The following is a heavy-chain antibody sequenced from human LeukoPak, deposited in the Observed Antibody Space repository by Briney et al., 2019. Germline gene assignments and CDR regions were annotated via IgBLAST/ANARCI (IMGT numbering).Heavy chain of an antibody. V-gene: IGHV3-7*01. CDR2: LDQDESEK. CDR3: ARDRGYSTFDY. CDR1: GFTFSSYW. D-gene: IGHD3-22*01. Sequence: GGSLRLSCAASGFTFSSYWMSWVRQPPGKGLEWVANLDQDESEKNYVDSVKGRFTISRDNAKNSLYLQMNSLRAEDTALYYCARDRGYSTFDYWGQGILVTVSS. J-gene: IGHJ4*02.